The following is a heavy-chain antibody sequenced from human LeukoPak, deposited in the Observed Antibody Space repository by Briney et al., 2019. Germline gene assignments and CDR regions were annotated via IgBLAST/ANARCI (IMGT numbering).Heavy chain of an antibody. CDR3: ARETDRYCSSTSCYRGINWFDP. CDR2: IIPIFGTA. J-gene: IGHJ5*02. CDR1: GGTFSSYA. V-gene: IGHV1-69*13. Sequence: SVKVSCKASGGTFSSYAISWVRQAPGQGLEWMGGIIPIFGTANYAQKFQGRVTITADESTSTAYMELSSLRSEDTAVYYCARETDRYCSSTSCYRGINWFDPWGREPWSPSPQ. D-gene: IGHD2-2*01.